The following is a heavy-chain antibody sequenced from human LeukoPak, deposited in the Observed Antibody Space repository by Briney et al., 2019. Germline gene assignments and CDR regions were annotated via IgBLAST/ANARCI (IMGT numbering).Heavy chain of an antibody. V-gene: IGHV1-69*04. CDR2: IIPILGIA. CDR3: ARARIDPKNWFDP. J-gene: IGHJ5*02. CDR1: GGTFSSYA. Sequence: SVKVSCKASGGTFSSYAISWVRQAPGQGLEWMGRIIPILGIANYAQKLQGRVTITADKSTSTAYMELSSLRSEDTAVYYCARARIDPKNWFDPWGQGTLVTVSS.